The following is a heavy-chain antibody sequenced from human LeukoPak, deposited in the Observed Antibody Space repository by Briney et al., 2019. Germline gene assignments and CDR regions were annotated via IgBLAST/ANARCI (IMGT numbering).Heavy chain of an antibody. V-gene: IGHV4-61*08. Sequence: SETLSLTCTVSGASVSSGGYYWSWVRQPPGKGLESIGYIYYSGSTNYNPSLKSRVTISVDTSKNQFSLKVSSVTAADTAVYYCARRGGSGRSFDYWGQGTLVTVSS. CDR1: GASVSSGGYY. D-gene: IGHD3-10*01. CDR3: ARRGGSGRSFDY. J-gene: IGHJ4*02. CDR2: IYYSGST.